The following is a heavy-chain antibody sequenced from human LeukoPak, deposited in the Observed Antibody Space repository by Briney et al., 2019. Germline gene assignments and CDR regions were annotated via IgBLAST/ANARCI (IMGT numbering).Heavy chain of an antibody. J-gene: IGHJ4*02. V-gene: IGHV4-59*01. D-gene: IGHD3-10*01. CDR2: IYYTGST. CDR1: GGSIGTYY. CDR3: ARALYGSGVFDS. Sequence: SETLSLTCTVSGGSIGTYYWSWIRQPPGKGLEWIGYIYYTGSTNYNPSLKSRVTISVDTSKNQFSLKLSSVTSADTAVYYCARALYGSGVFDSWGQGTLVTVSS.